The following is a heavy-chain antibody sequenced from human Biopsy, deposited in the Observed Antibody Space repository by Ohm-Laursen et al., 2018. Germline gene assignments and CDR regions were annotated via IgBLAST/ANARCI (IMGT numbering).Heavy chain of an antibody. CDR1: GFTFTGYY. J-gene: IGHJ4*02. D-gene: IGHD6-19*01. CDR3: ALQSVAQMKNFDY. Sequence: SVKVSCKTSGFTFTGYYIHWVRQAPGQGLEWMGWISPKSGGTNYAQKFQGNITMTKNTSMSTAYMEMSRLRSDDTAVYYCALQSVAQMKNFDYWGQGTLVTVSS. CDR2: ISPKSGGT. V-gene: IGHV1-2*02.